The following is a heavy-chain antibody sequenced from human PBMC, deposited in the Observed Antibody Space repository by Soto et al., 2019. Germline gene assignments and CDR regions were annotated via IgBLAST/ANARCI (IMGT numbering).Heavy chain of an antibody. V-gene: IGHV3-23*01. CDR2: ISGSGGST. CDR3: ATDSTLVGHNYGLFEY. CDR1: GFTFSTYA. Sequence: PGGSLRLSCAASGFTFSTYAMSWLRQAPGKGLERVSVISGSGGSTYYADSVKGRFTISRDNSKNTLYLQMNSLRAEDTAVYYCATDSTLVGHNYGLFEYWGQGXLVTVSS. D-gene: IGHD5-18*01. J-gene: IGHJ4*02.